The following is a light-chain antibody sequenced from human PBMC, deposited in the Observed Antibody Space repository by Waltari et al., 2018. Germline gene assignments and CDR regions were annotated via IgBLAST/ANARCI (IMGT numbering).Light chain of an antibody. V-gene: IGLV3-1*01. CDR3: QAWDPTSHVT. CDR1: GLGNKY. CDR2: EDA. J-gene: IGLJ2*01. Sequence: SYELTQPPSVSVSPGQTASIPCSGDGLGNKYVSWFQQGPGQSPVLVIYEDAKRPSGVPARISGSNSENMATLTISGTQATDEADYYCQAWDPTSHVTFGGGTKLTVL.